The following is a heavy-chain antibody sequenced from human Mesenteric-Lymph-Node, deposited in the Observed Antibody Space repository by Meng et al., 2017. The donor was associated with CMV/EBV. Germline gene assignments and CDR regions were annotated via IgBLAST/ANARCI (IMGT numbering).Heavy chain of an antibody. Sequence: GGSLRLSCAASGFTFSTYWMHWVRQAPGKGPVWVSRINGDGSLISYADSVKGRFTISRDYARTTLYLQMNSLRVDDTAVYYCVRGMGTQWGQGTLVTVSS. CDR3: VRGMGTQ. CDR1: GFTFSTYW. V-gene: IGHV3-74*01. J-gene: IGHJ4*02. CDR2: INGDGSLI.